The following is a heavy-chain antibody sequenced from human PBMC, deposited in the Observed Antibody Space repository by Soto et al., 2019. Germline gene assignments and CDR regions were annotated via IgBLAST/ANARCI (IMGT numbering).Heavy chain of an antibody. Sequence: ALRLSCAASGFTFSSYGMHWVRQAPGKGLEWVAVISYDGSNKYYADSVKGRFTISRDNSKNTLYLQMNSLRAEDTAVYYCATSSDSSGYYYRYYFDYWGQGTLVTVSS. CDR2: ISYDGSNK. D-gene: IGHD3-22*01. V-gene: IGHV3-30*03. CDR1: GFTFSSYG. J-gene: IGHJ4*02. CDR3: ATSSDSSGYYYRYYFDY.